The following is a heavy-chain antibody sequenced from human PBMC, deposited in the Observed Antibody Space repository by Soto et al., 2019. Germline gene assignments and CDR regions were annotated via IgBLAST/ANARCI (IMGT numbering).Heavy chain of an antibody. D-gene: IGHD1-26*01. Sequence: QVQLVESGGGVVQPGRSLRLSCAASGFTFSSYGMHWVRQASGKGLEWVAVIWYDGSNKYYADSVKGRFTISRDNSKNTLYLQMNSLRAEDTAVYYCARKSGRSYYFQHWGQGTLVTVSS. J-gene: IGHJ1*01. CDR2: IWYDGSNK. CDR3: ARKSGRSYYFQH. V-gene: IGHV3-33*01. CDR1: GFTFSSYG.